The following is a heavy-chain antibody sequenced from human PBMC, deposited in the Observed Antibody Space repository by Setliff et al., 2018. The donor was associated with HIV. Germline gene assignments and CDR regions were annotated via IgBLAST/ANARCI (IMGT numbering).Heavy chain of an antibody. CDR3: ARDDGGYTFGVFFDY. Sequence: PGGSLRLSCAASGFTFSSYSMNWVRQAPGKGLEWVSYISSSSSTIYYADSVKGRFTISRDNAKNSLYLQLNSLRAEDTAIYFCARDDGGYTFGVFFDYWGRGTPVTVSS. D-gene: IGHD5-18*01. V-gene: IGHV3-48*04. CDR1: GFTFSSYS. CDR2: ISSSSSTI. J-gene: IGHJ4*02.